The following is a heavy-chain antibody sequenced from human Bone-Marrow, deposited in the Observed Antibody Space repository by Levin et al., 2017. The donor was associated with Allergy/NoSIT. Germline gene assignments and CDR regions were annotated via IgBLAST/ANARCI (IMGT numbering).Heavy chain of an antibody. Sequence: PSQTLSLTCTVSGGSVSSGSYYWSWIRQPPGKGLERIAYIYHSGSTKYNPSLKSRVTISLDTSRNQFSLRLTSLTAADTAVYYCARGSYFGGLSFDCWGKGTLVTVSS. D-gene: IGHD4-23*01. J-gene: IGHJ4*02. CDR3: ARGSYFGGLSFDC. CDR1: GGSVSSGSYY. V-gene: IGHV4-61*01. CDR2: IYHSGST.